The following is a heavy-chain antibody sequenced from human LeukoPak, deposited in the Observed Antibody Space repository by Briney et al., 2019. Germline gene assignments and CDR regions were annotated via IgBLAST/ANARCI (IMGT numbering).Heavy chain of an antibody. V-gene: IGHV4-59*01. CDR2: IYYSGST. CDR3: ARGGGYPIFDY. CDR1: GGSISSYY. D-gene: IGHD2-15*01. J-gene: IGHJ4*02. Sequence: TSETLSLTCTVSGGSISSYYWSWIRQPPGKGLEWIGYIYYSGSTNYNPSLKSRVTISVDTSKNQFSLKLSSVTAADTAVYYCARGGGYPIFDYWGQRTLVTVSS.